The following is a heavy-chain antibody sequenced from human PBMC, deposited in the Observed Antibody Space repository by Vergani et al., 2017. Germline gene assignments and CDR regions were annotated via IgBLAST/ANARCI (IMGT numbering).Heavy chain of an antibody. CDR3: VKDHMGASFVGTNHNDY. D-gene: IGHD1-26*01. CDR1: GFTFSSYS. CDR2: ISSSSSPI. J-gene: IGHJ4*02. V-gene: IGHV3-48*01. Sequence: EVQLVESGGGLVQRGGSLRLSCAASGFTFSSYSMNGVRQAPGKGLEWVSYISSSSSPIYYADSVQGRFTISRDNAKNSLYLQMNSLRAEDTAVYYCVKDHMGASFVGTNHNDYWGQGTLVTVSS.